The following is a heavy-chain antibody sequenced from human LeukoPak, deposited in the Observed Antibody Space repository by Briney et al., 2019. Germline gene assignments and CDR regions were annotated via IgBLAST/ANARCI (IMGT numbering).Heavy chain of an antibody. V-gene: IGHV3-20*04. CDR2: INWNGGST. D-gene: IGHD3-10*01. CDR3: ARVARGDYYYYYMDV. J-gene: IGHJ6*03. Sequence: PGGSLRLSCAASGFTFDDYGMKWVRQAPGKGLEWVSGINWNGGSTDYADSVKGRFTISRDNAKNSLYLQMNSLRAEDTAVYYCARVARGDYYYYYMDVWGKGTTVTVSS. CDR1: GFTFDDYG.